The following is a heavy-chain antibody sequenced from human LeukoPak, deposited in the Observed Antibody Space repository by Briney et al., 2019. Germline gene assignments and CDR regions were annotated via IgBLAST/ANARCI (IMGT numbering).Heavy chain of an antibody. D-gene: IGHD2-2*02. CDR1: GFTFSSYG. V-gene: IGHV3-30*02. Sequence: PGGSLRLSCAASGFTFSSYGMHWVRQAPGKGLEWVAFIRYDGSNKYYADSVKGRFTISRDNSENTLYLQMNSLRAEDTAVYYCAKHRYCSSTSCYRVMDVWGKGTTVTVSS. CDR2: IRYDGSNK. CDR3: AKHRYCSSTSCYRVMDV. J-gene: IGHJ6*04.